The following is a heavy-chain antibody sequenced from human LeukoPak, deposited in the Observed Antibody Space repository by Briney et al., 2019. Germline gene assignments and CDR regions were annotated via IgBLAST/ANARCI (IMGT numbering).Heavy chain of an antibody. D-gene: IGHD5-18*01. Sequence: GGSLRLSCAASGFTVSGTYMSWVRQAPGKGLEWVSAISGSGGSTYYADSVKGRFTISRDNSKNTLYLQMNSLRAEDTAVYYCAKVPPPLRYSYGLDYWGQGTLVTVSS. CDR2: ISGSGGST. V-gene: IGHV3-23*01. CDR3: AKVPPPLRYSYGLDY. CDR1: GFTVSGTY. J-gene: IGHJ4*02.